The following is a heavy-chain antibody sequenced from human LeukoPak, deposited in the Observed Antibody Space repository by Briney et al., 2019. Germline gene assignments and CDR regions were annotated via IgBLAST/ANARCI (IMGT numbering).Heavy chain of an antibody. CDR3: AKAYYDSSGYSYYFDY. CDR1: GFTFSTYA. J-gene: IGHJ4*02. Sequence: PGGSLRLSCAASGFTFSTYAMSWVRQAPGKGLEWVSSISGSSSYMFYADSVKGRFTISRDNAKNSLYLQMNSLRAEDTAVYYCAKAYYDSSGYSYYFDYWGQGTLVTVSS. V-gene: IGHV3-21*01. CDR2: ISGSSSYM. D-gene: IGHD3-22*01.